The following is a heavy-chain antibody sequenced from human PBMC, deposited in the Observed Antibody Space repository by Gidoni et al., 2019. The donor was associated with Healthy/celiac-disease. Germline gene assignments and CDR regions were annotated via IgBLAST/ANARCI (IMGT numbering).Heavy chain of an antibody. CDR1: GFTFSIYG. J-gene: IGHJ6*02. Sequence: QVQLVESGGGVVEPGRSLRRAGAASGFTFSIYGMHWVRQAPGKGLELVAVISYDGSNKYYADSVNGRFTISRDNSKNTLYLQMNSLRAEDTAVYYCAKDSGCQGGMDVWGQGTTVTVSS. CDR3: AKDSGCQGGMDV. V-gene: IGHV3-30*18. CDR2: ISYDGSNK. D-gene: IGHD5-12*01.